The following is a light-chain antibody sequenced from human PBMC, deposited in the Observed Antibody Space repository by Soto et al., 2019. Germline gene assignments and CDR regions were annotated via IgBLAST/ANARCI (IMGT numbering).Light chain of an antibody. J-gene: IGKJ5*01. CDR1: QDISTY. Sequence: RLTQSPSSLSASVGDTVTISCRASQDISTYLAWYQHKPEKAPTLLIFGASSLHNGVPPRFAGSGSGSEFTLTINRLQPDDFATYYCQHYTLYSAPFGQGTRV. V-gene: IGKV1-5*01. CDR3: QHYTLYSAP. CDR2: GAS.